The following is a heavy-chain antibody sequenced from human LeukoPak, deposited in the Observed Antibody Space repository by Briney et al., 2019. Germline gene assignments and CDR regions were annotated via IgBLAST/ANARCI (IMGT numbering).Heavy chain of an antibody. CDR1: GFTFSSYA. CDR2: ISYDGSNK. J-gene: IGHJ6*04. CDR3: ARDTLVRGAIISKYYYYYGMDV. V-gene: IGHV3-30*04. D-gene: IGHD3-10*01. Sequence: PGGSLRLSCAASGFTFSSYAMHWVRQAPGKGLEWVAVISYDGSNKYYADSVKGRFTISRDNSKNTLYLQMNSLRAEDTAVYYCARDTLVRGAIISKYYYYYGMDVWGKGTTVTVSS.